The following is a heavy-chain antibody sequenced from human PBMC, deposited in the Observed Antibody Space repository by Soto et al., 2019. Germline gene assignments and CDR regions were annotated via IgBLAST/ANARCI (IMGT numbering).Heavy chain of an antibody. CDR2: IKSKTDGGTT. J-gene: IGHJ3*02. Sequence: GGSLRLSCAASGFTFSNAWMSWVRQAPGKGLEWVGRIKSKTDGGTTDYDAPVKGRFTISRDDSKNTLYLQMNSLKTEDTAVYYCTTYSRYCTNGVCYDFDRWGQGTMATVSS. D-gene: IGHD2-8*01. CDR1: GFTFSNAW. CDR3: TTYSRYCTNGVCYDFDR. V-gene: IGHV3-15*01.